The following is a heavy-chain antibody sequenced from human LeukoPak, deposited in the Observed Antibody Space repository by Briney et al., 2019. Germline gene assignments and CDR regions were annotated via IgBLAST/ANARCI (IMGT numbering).Heavy chain of an antibody. J-gene: IGHJ4*02. D-gene: IGHD3-22*01. CDR1: GFTFSRYT. V-gene: IGHV3-21*04. CDR2: ISDSSTYI. CDR3: ARDPQYYFDSSGFDY. Sequence: KPGGSPRLSCAASGFTFSRYTMHWVRQAPGEGLEWVSSISDSSTYIYYADSVKGRFTTSRDNANNTLHLQMNSLRVEDTAVYFCARDPQYYFDSSGFDYWGQGVFVTVSS.